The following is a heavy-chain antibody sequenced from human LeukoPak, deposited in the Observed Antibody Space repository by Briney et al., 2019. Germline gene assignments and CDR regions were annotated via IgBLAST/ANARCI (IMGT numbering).Heavy chain of an antibody. CDR1: GFTFHDYA. Sequence: GGSLRLSCAASGFTFHDYAMHWVRQVPGKGLEWVSGITWNSGSVLYADSVRGRFTISRDNAKNSLYLRMNSLRPEDMAFYYCAKGLGVASLIVDALDMWGQGTMVTV. J-gene: IGHJ3*02. CDR3: AKGLGVASLIVDALDM. V-gene: IGHV3-9*03. D-gene: IGHD3/OR15-3a*01. CDR2: ITWNSGSV.